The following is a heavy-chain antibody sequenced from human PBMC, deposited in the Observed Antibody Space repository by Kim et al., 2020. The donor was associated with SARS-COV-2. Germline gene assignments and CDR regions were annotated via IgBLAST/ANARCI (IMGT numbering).Heavy chain of an antibody. CDR2: MNPNSGNT. CDR1: GYTFTSYD. V-gene: IGHV1-8*01. CDR3: ARRYYHDSSGRNWFDP. D-gene: IGHD3-22*01. Sequence: ASVKVSCKASGYTFTSYDINWVRQATGQGLEWMGWMNPNSGNTGYTQRFQGRVTMTRNTSISTAYMELSSLRSEDTAVYYCARRYYHDSSGRNWFDPWGQGTLVTVSS. J-gene: IGHJ5*02.